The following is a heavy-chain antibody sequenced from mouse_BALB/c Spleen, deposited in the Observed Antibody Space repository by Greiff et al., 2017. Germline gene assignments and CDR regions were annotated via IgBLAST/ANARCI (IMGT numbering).Heavy chain of an antibody. V-gene: IGHV1-69*02. Sequence: VQLQQPGAELVKPGASVKLSCKASGYTFTSYWMHWVKQRPGQGLEWIGEIDPSDSYTNYNQKLKGKATLTVDKSSSTAYMQLSSLTSEDSAVYYCARHGGYDGRYFDVWGAGTTVTVSS. J-gene: IGHJ1*01. CDR1: GYTFTSYW. D-gene: IGHD2-2*01. CDR2: IDPSDSYT. CDR3: ARHGGYDGRYFDV.